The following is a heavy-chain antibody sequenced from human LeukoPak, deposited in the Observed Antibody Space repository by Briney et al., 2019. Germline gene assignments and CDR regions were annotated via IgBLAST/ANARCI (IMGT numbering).Heavy chain of an antibody. CDR2: IYYSGST. J-gene: IGHJ4*02. CDR1: GGSISSYY. D-gene: IGHD3-3*01. V-gene: IGHV4-59*01. CDR3: ARSEYYDFWSGQDY. Sequence: PSETLSLTCTVSGGSISSYYWSWIRQPPGKGLEWIGYIYYSGSTNYNPSLKGRVTISVDTSKNQFSLKLSSVTAADTAVYYCARSEYYDFWSGQDYWGQGTLVTVSS.